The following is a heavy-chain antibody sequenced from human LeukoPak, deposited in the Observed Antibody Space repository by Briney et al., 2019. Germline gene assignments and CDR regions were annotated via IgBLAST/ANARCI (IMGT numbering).Heavy chain of an antibody. CDR1: GFTFSSYS. CDR3: ARGEIVVVPAASDAFDI. J-gene: IGHJ3*02. CDR2: ISSSSDYI. D-gene: IGHD2-2*01. V-gene: IGHV3-21*01. Sequence: GGSLRLSCAASGFTFSSYSMNWVRQAPGKGLEWVSSISSSSDYIYYADSVKGRFTISRDNAKNSLYLQMNSLRAEDTAVYYCARGEIVVVPAASDAFDIWGQGTMVTVSS.